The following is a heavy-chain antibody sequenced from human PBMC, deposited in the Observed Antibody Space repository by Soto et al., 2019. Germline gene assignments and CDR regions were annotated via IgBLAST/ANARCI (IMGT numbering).Heavy chain of an antibody. CDR3: ATPPMATITYYYGMDV. D-gene: IGHD5-12*01. V-gene: IGHV1-69*12. CDR2: IIPIFGTA. Sequence: QVQLVQSGAEVKKPGCSVKVSCKASGGTFSSYAISWVRQAPGQGLEWMGGIIPIFGTANYAQKFQGRVTITADESTSTAYMELSSLRSEDTAVYYCATPPMATITYYYGMDVWGQGTTVTVSS. CDR1: GGTFSSYA. J-gene: IGHJ6*02.